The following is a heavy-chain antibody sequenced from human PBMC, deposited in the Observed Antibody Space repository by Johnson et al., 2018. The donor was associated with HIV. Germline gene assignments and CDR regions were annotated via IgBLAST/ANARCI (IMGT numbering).Heavy chain of an antibody. CDR1: GFTFSSYT. Sequence: QVQLVESGGGVVQPGRSLRLSCAASGFTFSSYTIHWVRQAPGKGLEWVAFISYDGSNKYYADSVRGRFTISRAISKNTLALHMNSRRAEDQAVYYCAKSDFSGGSCYSVWRHALDILGQGTMVTVSS. CDR3: AKSDFSGGSCYSVWRHALDI. D-gene: IGHD2-15*01. CDR2: ISYDGSNK. J-gene: IGHJ3*02. V-gene: IGHV3-30*18.